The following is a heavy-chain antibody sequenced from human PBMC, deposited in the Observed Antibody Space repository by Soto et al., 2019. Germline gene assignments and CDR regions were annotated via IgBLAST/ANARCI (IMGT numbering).Heavy chain of an antibody. CDR2: IYHSGST. CDR3: ARDVSKWFDP. V-gene: IGHV4-61*08. J-gene: IGHJ5*02. Sequence: PSETRSLTCTVSGGSISSGDFYWSWIRQPPGKGLEWIGFIYHSGSTNYNPSLKSRVTISVDTSKNQFSLKLSSVTAADTAVYYCARDVSKWFDPWGQGTLVTVSS. CDR1: GGSISSGDFY.